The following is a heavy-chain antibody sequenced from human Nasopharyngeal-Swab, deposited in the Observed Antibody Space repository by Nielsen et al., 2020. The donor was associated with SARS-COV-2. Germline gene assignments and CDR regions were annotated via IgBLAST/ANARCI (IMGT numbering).Heavy chain of an antibody. J-gene: IGHJ3*02. CDR1: GGSFSGYY. Sequence: SETLSLTCAVYGGSFSGYYWSWIRQLPGKGLEWIGEINHSGSTNYNPSLKSRVTISVDTSKNQFSLKLSSVTAADTAVYYCAREKSDFWSGYLRGAFDIWGQGTMVTVSS. CDR3: AREKSDFWSGYLRGAFDI. V-gene: IGHV4-34*01. D-gene: IGHD3-3*01. CDR2: INHSGST.